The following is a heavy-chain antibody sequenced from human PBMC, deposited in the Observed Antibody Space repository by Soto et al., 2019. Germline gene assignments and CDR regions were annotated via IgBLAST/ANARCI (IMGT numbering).Heavy chain of an antibody. Sequence: QLQLQESGPGLVKPSETLSLTCRVSDGSMNSDSSYWGWIRQPPGKGLEWIGVINHSGSTYHNLSLKGRVTMSVDSSMNQFALKLTSMTAADTAGYYCARLGGYVSVGYYYLWDYWGQGTLVTVSS. CDR2: INHSGST. CDR3: ARLGGYVSVGYYYLWDY. CDR1: DGSMNSDSSY. J-gene: IGHJ4*02. V-gene: IGHV4-39*01. D-gene: IGHD3-22*01.